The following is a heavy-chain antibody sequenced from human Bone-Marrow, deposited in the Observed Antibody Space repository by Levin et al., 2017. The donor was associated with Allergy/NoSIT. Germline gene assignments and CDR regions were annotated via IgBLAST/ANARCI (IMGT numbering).Heavy chain of an antibody. J-gene: IGHJ6*02. Sequence: GESLKISCAASGFTFNHYAMHWVRQAPGKGLEWMAVISYDGSVRGRSTISRDTSRNTLYLQLSNLKIEDTAVYFCARDRGDGHNPGLYFGLDVWGQGTSVIVTS. CDR1: GFTFNHYA. CDR3: ARDRGDGHNPGLYFGLDV. D-gene: IGHD5-24*01. CDR2: ISYDGS. V-gene: IGHV3-30*04.